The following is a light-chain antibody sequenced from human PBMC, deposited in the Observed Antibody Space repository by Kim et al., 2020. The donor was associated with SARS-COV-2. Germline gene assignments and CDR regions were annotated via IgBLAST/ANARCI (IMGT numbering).Light chain of an antibody. J-gene: IGKJ4*01. CDR1: EIISGF. Sequence: ASVGDRVTLTCRPSEIISGFLAWYQQKPGTAPKVLISRASNLESGVPPRFSGSGSGTGFTLTISGLQPDDVATYYCQQYNTYPITFGGGTKVDIK. CDR3: QQYNTYPIT. V-gene: IGKV1-5*03. CDR2: RAS.